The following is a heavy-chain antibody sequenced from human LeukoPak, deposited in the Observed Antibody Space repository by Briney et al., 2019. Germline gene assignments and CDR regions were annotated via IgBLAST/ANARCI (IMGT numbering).Heavy chain of an antibody. CDR3: ARGVVAAAGRTFDF. J-gene: IGHJ4*02. CDR1: GDSFSYFY. V-gene: IGHV4-59*01. D-gene: IGHD6-13*01. Sequence: SETLSLTCTVSGDSFSYFYWSWIRQPPGKGLEWIGYIYNSGSTSYNPSLKSRVTISLDTSQNQFSLRLSSLTAADTAVYYCARGVVAAAGRTFDFWGQGTLVTVSS. CDR2: IYNSGST.